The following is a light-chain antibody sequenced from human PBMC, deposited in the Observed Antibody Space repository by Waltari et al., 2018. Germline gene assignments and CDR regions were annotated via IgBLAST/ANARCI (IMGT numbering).Light chain of an antibody. CDR3: QPYHSFPLT. CDR1: QDIRTF. CDR2: TEF. Sequence: DIQMTQSPSSLSASVGDRVTITCRASQDIRTFLAWFQQKPGKAPKSLTYTEFSLQTGAPSRFSGLGSGKNFTLTISSLQPEDFATYCCQPYHSFPLTFGPGTKLD. J-gene: IGKJ3*01. V-gene: IGKV1-16*01.